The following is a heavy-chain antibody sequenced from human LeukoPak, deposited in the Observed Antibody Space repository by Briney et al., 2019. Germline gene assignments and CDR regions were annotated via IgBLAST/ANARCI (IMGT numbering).Heavy chain of an antibody. D-gene: IGHD6-19*01. V-gene: IGHV4-4*02. CDR3: ARASKIVFNSSGWSVTGYYLDY. CDR2: IYHSGST. J-gene: IGHJ4*02. CDR1: GGSISSSNW. Sequence: PSGTLSLTCAVSGGSISSSNWWSWVRQPPGKGLEWIGEIYHSGSTNYNPSLKSRVTISVDTSKNQFSLKLSSVTAADTAVYYCARASKIVFNSSGWSVTGYYLDYWGQGTLVTVSS.